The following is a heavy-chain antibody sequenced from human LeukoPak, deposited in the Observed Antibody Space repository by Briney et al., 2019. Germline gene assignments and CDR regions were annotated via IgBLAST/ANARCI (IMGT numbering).Heavy chain of an antibody. CDR3: ARSKDILLGDSDAFDL. CDR1: GGAISTYS. Sequence: ASETLSLTCTVSGGAISTYSWSWIRQPLGNVLEWIGYISERGDSNSNPSLKSRVTMSVDTSKNQFSLKLSSVTAADTAVYYCARSKDILLGDSDAFDLWGRGTTVTVSS. D-gene: IGHD2-21*01. CDR2: ISERGDS. J-gene: IGHJ3*01. V-gene: IGHV4-59*01.